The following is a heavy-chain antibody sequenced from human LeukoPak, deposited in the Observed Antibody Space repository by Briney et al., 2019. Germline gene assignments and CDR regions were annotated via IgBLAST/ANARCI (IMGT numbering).Heavy chain of an antibody. V-gene: IGHV4-4*09. J-gene: IGHJ5*01. Sequence: SETLSLTCTVSGASIRSSYWSWIRQPPGKGLEWIGYIDTSGNTDYNPSLTSRVTISVDTSKNQVSLNLFSVTAADTAVYYCARREGVTYSSSALFDCWGQGTLATVSS. D-gene: IGHD6-6*01. CDR2: IDTSGNT. CDR1: GASIRSSY. CDR3: ARREGVTYSSSALFDC.